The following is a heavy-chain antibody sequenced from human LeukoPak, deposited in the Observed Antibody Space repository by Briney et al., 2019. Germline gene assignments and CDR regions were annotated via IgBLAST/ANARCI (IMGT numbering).Heavy chain of an antibody. CDR3: ARVSPAVGAFDI. J-gene: IGHJ3*02. CDR2: FYYSESN. D-gene: IGHD6-13*01. V-gene: IGHV4-59*01. Sequence: SETLSLTCTVSGGSISSYYWSWIRQPPGKGLEWIGYFYYSESNNFNPSLKSRVTISGDTSKNQFSLKLSSVTAADTAIYYCARVSPAVGAFDIWGRGTMVTVSS. CDR1: GGSISSYY.